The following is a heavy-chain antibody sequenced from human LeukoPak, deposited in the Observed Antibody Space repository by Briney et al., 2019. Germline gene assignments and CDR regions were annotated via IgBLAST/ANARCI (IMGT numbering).Heavy chain of an antibody. V-gene: IGHV3-23*01. CDR2: ISGSGGST. D-gene: IGHD2-2*01. J-gene: IGHJ4*02. Sequence: GGSLRLSCAASGFTFSRYAMSWVRQAPGKGLEWVSAISGSGGSTYYADSVKGRFTISRDNSKNTLYLQMNSLRAEDTAVYYCAKDFCSSTSCYADYWGQGTLVTVSS. CDR1: GFTFSRYA. CDR3: AKDFCSSTSCYADY.